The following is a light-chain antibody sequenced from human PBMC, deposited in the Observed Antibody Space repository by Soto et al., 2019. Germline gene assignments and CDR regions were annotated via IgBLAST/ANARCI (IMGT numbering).Light chain of an antibody. J-gene: IGLJ1*01. CDR3: SSYAGSSNV. V-gene: IGLV2-8*01. CDR2: EVN. Sequence: QSVLTQPPSASGSPGQSVAISCTGTSXDVGGYNYVSWYQQHPGKAPKLMIYEVNKRPSGAPDRFSGSKSGNTASLTVSGLQAEDEADYYCSSYAGSSNVFGTGTKVTVL. CDR1: SXDVGGYNY.